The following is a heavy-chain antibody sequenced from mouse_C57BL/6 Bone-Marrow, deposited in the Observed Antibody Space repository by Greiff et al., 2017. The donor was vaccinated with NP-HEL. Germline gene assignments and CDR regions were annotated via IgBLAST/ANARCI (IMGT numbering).Heavy chain of an antibody. Sequence: VQGVESGPELVKPGASVKLSCKASGYTFTSYDINWVKQRPGQGLEWIGWIYPRDGSTKYNEKFKGKATLTVDTSSSTAYMELHSLTSEDSAVYFCANGLLRYYFDYWGQGTTLTVSS. CDR1: GYTFTSYD. CDR2: IYPRDGST. CDR3: ANGLLRYYFDY. D-gene: IGHD1-1*01. V-gene: IGHV1-85*01. J-gene: IGHJ2*01.